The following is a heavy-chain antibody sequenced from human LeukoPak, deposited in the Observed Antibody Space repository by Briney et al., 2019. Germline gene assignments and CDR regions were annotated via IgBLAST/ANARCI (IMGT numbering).Heavy chain of an antibody. Sequence: SETLSLTCTVSGGSISSYYWSWIRQPAGKGLEWIGRIYTSGSTNYNPSLKSRVTMSVDTSKNQFSLKLSSVTAADTAVYYCARDTPSEYCSSTSCYYYYYMDVWGKGTTVTVSS. CDR3: ARDTPSEYCSSTSCYYYYYMDV. V-gene: IGHV4-4*07. CDR2: IYTSGST. CDR1: GGSISSYY. D-gene: IGHD2-2*01. J-gene: IGHJ6*03.